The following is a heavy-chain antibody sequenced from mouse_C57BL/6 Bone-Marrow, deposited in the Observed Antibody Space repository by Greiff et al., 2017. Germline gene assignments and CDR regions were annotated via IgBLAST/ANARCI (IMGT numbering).Heavy chain of an antibody. CDR3: GGGYGYFDV. D-gene: IGHD1-1*02. Sequence: VQLQQPGAELVMPGASVKLSCKASGYTFTSYWMHWVKQRPGQGLEWIGEIDPSDSYNNYNQKFKGKSTLTVDKSSITDYMQLSSQTSEDFAGYCCGGGYGYFDVWGRGTRVTVSS. CDR2: IDPSDSYN. V-gene: IGHV1-69*01. J-gene: IGHJ1*03. CDR1: GYTFTSYW.